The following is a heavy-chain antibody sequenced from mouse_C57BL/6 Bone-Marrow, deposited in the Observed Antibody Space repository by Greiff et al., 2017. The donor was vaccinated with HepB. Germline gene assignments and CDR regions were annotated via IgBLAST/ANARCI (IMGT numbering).Heavy chain of an antibody. CDR3: ARLNYSKEGDY. V-gene: IGHV1-54*01. J-gene: IGHJ2*01. D-gene: IGHD2-5*01. CDR1: GYAFTNYL. Sequence: VMLVESGAELVRPGTSVKVSCKASGYAFTNYLIEWVKQRPGQGLEWIGVINPGSGGTNYNEKFKGKATLTADKSSSTAYMQLSSLTSEDSAVYFCARLNYSKEGDYWGQGTTLTVSS. CDR2: INPGSGGT.